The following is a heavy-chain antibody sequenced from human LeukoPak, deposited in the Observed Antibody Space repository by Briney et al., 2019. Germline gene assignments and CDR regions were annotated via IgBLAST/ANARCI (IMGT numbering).Heavy chain of an antibody. V-gene: IGHV1-18*01. CDR3: ARESRPTSDDFWSGYYFSGFDS. D-gene: IGHD3-3*01. Sequence: ASVKVSCKASGYTFTSYGISWVRQAPGQGLEWMGWISAYNGNTNYAQKLQGRVTMTTDTSTSTVYMELSSLRSEDTAVYYCARESRPTSDDFWSGYYFSGFDSWGQGTLVTVSS. CDR2: ISAYNGNT. J-gene: IGHJ4*02. CDR1: GYTFTSYG.